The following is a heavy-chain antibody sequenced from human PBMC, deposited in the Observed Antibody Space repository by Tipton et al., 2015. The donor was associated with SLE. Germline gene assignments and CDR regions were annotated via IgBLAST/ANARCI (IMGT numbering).Heavy chain of an antibody. D-gene: IGHD3/OR15-3a*01. CDR2: INLNSAGT. CDR1: GYTFTDYY. V-gene: IGHV1-2*02. Sequence: QLVQSGAEVKKPGASVKVSCNTSGYTFTDYYMHWVRQAPGQGLEWLGWINLNSAGTNYAQRFRDRVTMTRDTSINTAFMDLSGLRSDDTAVYFCAAGDWDLFEFWGQGTLITVST. CDR3: AAGDWDLFEF. J-gene: IGHJ4*02.